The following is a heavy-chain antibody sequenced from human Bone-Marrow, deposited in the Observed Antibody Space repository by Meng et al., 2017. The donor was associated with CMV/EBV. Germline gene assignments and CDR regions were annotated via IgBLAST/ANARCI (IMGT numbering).Heavy chain of an antibody. V-gene: IGHV4-39*07. CDR1: GGSISSSSYY. CDR2: IYYSGST. Sequence: SETLSLTCTVSGGSISSSSYYWGWIRQPPGKGLEWIGSIYYSGSTYYNPSLKSRVTISVDTSKNQFSLKLSSVTAADTAVYYCARDGDYGGNSGALNWYFDLWGRGTLVTVSS. J-gene: IGHJ2*01. D-gene: IGHD4-23*01. CDR3: ARDGDYGGNSGALNWYFDL.